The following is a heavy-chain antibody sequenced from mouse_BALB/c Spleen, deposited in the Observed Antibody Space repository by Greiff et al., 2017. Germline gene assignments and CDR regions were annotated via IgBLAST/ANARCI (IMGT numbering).Heavy chain of an antibody. Sequence: EVQLVESGGGLVQPGGSLKLSCAASGFTFSSYTMSWVRQTPEKRLEWVAYISNGGGSTYYPDTVKGRFTISRDNAKNTLYLQMSSLKSEDTAMYYCARHDGTRYDYWGRGTTLRVSS. D-gene: IGHD2-3*01. CDR2: ISNGGGST. J-gene: IGHJ2*01. CDR3: ARHDGTRYDY. V-gene: IGHV5-12-2*01. CDR1: GFTFSSYT.